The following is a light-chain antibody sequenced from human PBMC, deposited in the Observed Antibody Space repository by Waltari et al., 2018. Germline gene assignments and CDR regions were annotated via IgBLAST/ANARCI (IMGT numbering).Light chain of an antibody. J-gene: IGKJ1*01. CDR1: QSISTW. CDR2: KAS. Sequence: DIQMTQSPSTLPASVGDRVTITCRASQSISTWLAWFQQKPGKAPKVLIYKASSLQSGVPLRFSGSGSGTEFTLTITSLQPDDFATYYCQYYNNYPWAFGQGTKVEIK. V-gene: IGKV1-5*03. CDR3: QYYNNYPWA.